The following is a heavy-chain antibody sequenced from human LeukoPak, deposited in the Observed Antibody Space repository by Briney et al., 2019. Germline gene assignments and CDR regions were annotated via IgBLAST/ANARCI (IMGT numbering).Heavy chain of an antibody. CDR3: ARAGGTYYGIAFDI. Sequence: GGSLRLSCTASGFTFGDYAMSWFRQAPGKGLEWVGFIRSKGYGGTTEYAASAKGRFTISRDDSKSIAYLQMNSLKTEDTAVYYCARAGGTYYGIAFDIWGQGTMVTVSS. D-gene: IGHD1-26*01. J-gene: IGHJ3*02. CDR1: GFTFGDYA. CDR2: IRSKGYGGTT. V-gene: IGHV3-49*03.